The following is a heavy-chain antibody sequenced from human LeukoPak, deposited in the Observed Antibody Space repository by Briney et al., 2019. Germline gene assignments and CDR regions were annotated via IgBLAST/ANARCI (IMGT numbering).Heavy chain of an antibody. CDR3: AKAPTVTTWVGMDV. D-gene: IGHD4-17*01. CDR2: IKVDGSEK. Sequence: GGSLRLSCAASGFTFSNFWMSWVRQAPGKGLEWVANIKVDGSEKYYVDSVKGRFTISRDNAENSLYLQMNSLRAEDTAVYYCAKAPTVTTWVGMDVWGQGTTVTVSS. V-gene: IGHV3-7*03. J-gene: IGHJ6*02. CDR1: GFTFSNFW.